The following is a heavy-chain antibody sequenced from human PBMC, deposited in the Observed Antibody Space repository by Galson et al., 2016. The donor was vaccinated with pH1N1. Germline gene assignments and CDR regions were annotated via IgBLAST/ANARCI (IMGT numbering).Heavy chain of an antibody. D-gene: IGHD4-23*01. Sequence: SLRLSCAASGFTFSSYWMHWVRQAPGKGLVWVSRINSDGSSTSCADSVKGRFTIPRDNSKNILYLHMNSLSPEDTGIFYCAKFDWSTMVTPGHFDSWGHGTLVSVSS. V-gene: IGHV3-74*01. CDR2: INSDGSST. CDR3: AKFDWSTMVTPGHFDS. CDR1: GFTFSSYW. J-gene: IGHJ4*01.